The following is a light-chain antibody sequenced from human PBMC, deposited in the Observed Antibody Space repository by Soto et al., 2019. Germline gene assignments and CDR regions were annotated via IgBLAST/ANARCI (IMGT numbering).Light chain of an antibody. CDR2: QVS. V-gene: IGKV1-5*03. J-gene: IGKJ4*01. CDR3: QQYGSYPLT. Sequence: DIQMTQSPSTLSASAGDRVTITCRASQSISSWLAWYQQKPGKAPNLLIYQVSSLESGVPSRFSGSGSGTEFTLTISSLQPDDFATYYCQQYGSYPLTFGGGTKVEIK. CDR1: QSISSW.